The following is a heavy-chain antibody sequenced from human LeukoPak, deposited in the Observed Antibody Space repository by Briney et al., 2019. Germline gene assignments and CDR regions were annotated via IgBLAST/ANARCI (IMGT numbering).Heavy chain of an antibody. D-gene: IGHD3-10*01. Sequence: GGSLRLSCAASGFTFSSYWMSWVRQAPGKGLEWVSTISGSGGSTYYADSVTGRFTISRDNSKNTLYLQMNSLRAEDTAVYYCAKDSTMIRGIIYYGMDVWGQGTTVTVSS. CDR3: AKDSTMIRGIIYYGMDV. CDR2: ISGSGGST. CDR1: GFTFSSYW. J-gene: IGHJ6*02. V-gene: IGHV3-23*01.